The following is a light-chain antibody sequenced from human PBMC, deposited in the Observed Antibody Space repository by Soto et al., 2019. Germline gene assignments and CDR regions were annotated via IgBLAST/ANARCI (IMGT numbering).Light chain of an antibody. J-gene: IGKJ1*01. Sequence: DIQCTQSPSSLSASFGYSATITCLASQGISNYVAWYQQKPGKVPKLLIYAASALQSGVPSRFSGRGSGTDCTLSSSSLQPEDVATYYCQKYNGALWTFGQGTKVDIK. CDR1: QGISNY. CDR3: QKYNGALWT. V-gene: IGKV1-27*01. CDR2: AAS.